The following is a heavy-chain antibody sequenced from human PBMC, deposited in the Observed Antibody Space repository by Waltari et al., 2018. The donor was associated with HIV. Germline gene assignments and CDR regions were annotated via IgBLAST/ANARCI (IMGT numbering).Heavy chain of an antibody. D-gene: IGHD3-22*01. CDR1: GGSLSSSMYY. J-gene: IGHJ4*02. CDR3: ARHSLTYYYDSSGYSVAFDY. Sequence: QLQLQESGPGLVKPSATLSLTCTVSGGSLSSSMYYWGWNRQPPGKGLEWIGSIYYSGSTYYNPSLKSRVTISVDTSKNQFSLKLSSVTAADTAVYYCARHSLTYYYDSSGYSVAFDYWGQGTLVTVSS. CDR2: IYYSGST. V-gene: IGHV4-39*01.